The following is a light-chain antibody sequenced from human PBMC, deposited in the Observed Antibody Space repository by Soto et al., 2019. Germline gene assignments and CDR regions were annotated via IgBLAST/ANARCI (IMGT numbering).Light chain of an antibody. Sequence: QSALTQPRSVSGSPGQSVTISCTGSNSDVGNYNYVSWFQQYPGKVPKLIIYDVSRRPSGVPDRFSGSKSGNTASLTISGLQTEDEADYYCSSYTFSTLVFATGTKVTVL. CDR2: DVS. CDR3: SSYTFSTLV. J-gene: IGLJ1*01. V-gene: IGLV2-11*01. CDR1: NSDVGNYNY.